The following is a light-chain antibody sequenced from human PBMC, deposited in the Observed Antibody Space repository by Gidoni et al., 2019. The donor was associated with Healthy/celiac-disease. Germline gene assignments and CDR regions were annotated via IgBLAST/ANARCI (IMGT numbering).Light chain of an antibody. V-gene: IGKV1-39*01. J-gene: IGKJ5*01. CDR2: AAS. Sequence: IQMTQSPSSLSASVGDRVTIPCRASQSISSYLNWYQQKPGKAPKLLIYAASSLQGGVPSRFSGSGSGTDFTLTISSLQPEDFATYYCQQSYSTSITFGQGTRLEIK. CDR1: QSISSY. CDR3: QQSYSTSIT.